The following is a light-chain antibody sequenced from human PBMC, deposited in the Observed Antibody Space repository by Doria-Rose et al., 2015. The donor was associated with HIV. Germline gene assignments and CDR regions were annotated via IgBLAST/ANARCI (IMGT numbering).Light chain of an antibody. CDR1: QSFSSTY. J-gene: IGKJ1*01. CDR3: HQYGTSWT. CDR2: DGS. Sequence: EIVLTQSPGTPSLSPGERATLSCWASQSFSSTYLAWYQQKPGQAPSLLIYDGSTRATGIPDRFSASGSGTDFTLTINRLEPEDFALDYCHQYGTSWTFGQGTKGEI. V-gene: IGKV3-20*01.